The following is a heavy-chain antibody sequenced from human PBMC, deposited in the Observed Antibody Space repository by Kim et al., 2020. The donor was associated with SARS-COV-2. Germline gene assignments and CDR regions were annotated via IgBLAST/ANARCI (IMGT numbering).Heavy chain of an antibody. CDR1: GGSISSYY. J-gene: IGHJ4*02. D-gene: IGHD3-22*01. Sequence: SETLSLTCTVSGGSISSYYWSWIRQPPGKGLEWIGYIYYSGSTNYNPSLKSRVTISVDTSKNQFSLKLSSVTAADTAVYYCARSRSEDYDSTDLYFDYWGQGTLVTVSS. V-gene: IGHV4-59*01. CDR2: IYYSGST. CDR3: ARSRSEDYDSTDLYFDY.